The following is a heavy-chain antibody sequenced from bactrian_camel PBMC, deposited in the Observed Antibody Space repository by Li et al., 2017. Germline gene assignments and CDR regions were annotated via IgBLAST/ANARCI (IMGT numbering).Heavy chain of an antibody. CDR3: AAEDASMTVWRVSWATCEHNY. CDR2: YTTTSCT. D-gene: IGHD1*01. V-gene: IGHV3S60*01. J-gene: IGHJ4*01. CDR1: GFTFDQTS. Sequence: QLVESGGGSVTPGGSLKLSCLVSGFTFDQTSIAWFRQAPGKEREGVASYTTTSCTFYDPSVKGRFTIFPDVNRKTLYPQMNNLKPEDSGMYYCAAEDASMTVWRVSWATCEHNYWGQGTQVTVS.